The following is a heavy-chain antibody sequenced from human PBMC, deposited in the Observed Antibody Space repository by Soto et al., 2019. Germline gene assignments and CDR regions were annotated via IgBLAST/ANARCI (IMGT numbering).Heavy chain of an antibody. CDR1: GFTFSSYA. J-gene: IGHJ4*02. Sequence: PGGSLRLSCAASGFTFSSYAMHWVRQAPGKGLEWVALISYDGSDKDYADSVKGRFTISRDNAKNSLYLQMNSLRDEDTAVYFCARDPDGIIDFDYWGQGTQVTVSS. V-gene: IGHV3-30-3*01. CDR2: ISYDGSDK. D-gene: IGHD3-10*01. CDR3: ARDPDGIIDFDY.